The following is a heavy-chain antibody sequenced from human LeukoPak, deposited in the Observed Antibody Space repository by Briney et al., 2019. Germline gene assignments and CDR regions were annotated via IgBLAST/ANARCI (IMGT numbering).Heavy chain of an antibody. D-gene: IGHD1-26*01. J-gene: IGHJ6*02. CDR1: GGSFSGYY. V-gene: IGHV4-34*01. CDR2: INHSGST. Sequence: PSETLFLTCAVYGGSFSGYYWSWIRQPPGKGLEWIGEINHSGSTNYNPSLKSRVTISVDTSKNQFSLKLSSVTAADTAVYYCAEGIVGATTSYYYYGMDVWGQGTTVTVSS. CDR3: AEGIVGATTSYYYYGMDV.